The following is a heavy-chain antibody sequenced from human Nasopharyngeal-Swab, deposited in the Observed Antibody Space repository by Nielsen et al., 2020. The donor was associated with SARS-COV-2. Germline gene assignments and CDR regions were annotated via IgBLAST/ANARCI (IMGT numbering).Heavy chain of an antibody. CDR2: IYYSGST. V-gene: IGHV4-59*01. J-gene: IGHJ6*03. D-gene: IGHD3-9*01. CDR3: ARAANYDILTGYYSYYYYIDV. Sequence: WIRQPPGEGLEWIGYIYYSGSTNYNPSLKRRVTISVDTSKNQFSLKLSSVTAADTAVYYCARAANYDILTGYYSYYYYIDVWGKGTTVTVSS.